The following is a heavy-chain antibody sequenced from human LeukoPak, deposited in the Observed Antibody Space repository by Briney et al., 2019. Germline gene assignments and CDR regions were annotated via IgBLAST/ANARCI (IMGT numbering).Heavy chain of an antibody. D-gene: IGHD5-12*01. V-gene: IGHV1-69*13. Sequence: SVKVSCEASGGTFSSYAISWVRQAPGQGLEWMGGIIPIFGTANYAQKFQGRVTITADESTSTAYMELSSLRSEDTAVYYCARYSGYDLYYFDYWGQGTLVTVSS. CDR3: ARYSGYDLYYFDY. CDR1: GGTFSSYA. J-gene: IGHJ4*02. CDR2: IIPIFGTA.